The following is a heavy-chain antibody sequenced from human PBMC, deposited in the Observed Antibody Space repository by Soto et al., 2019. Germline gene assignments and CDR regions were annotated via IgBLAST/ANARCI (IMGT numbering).Heavy chain of an antibody. CDR2: ISGSSNYI. CDR1: GFTFSSYS. CDR3: ARDLGSGRGYSNGYIPKWFDY. D-gene: IGHD5-18*01. Sequence: GGSLRLSCAASGFTFSSYSMNWVRQAPGKGLEWVSSISGSSNYIYYADSVKGRFTISRDNAKNSLYLQMNSLRAEDTAVYYCARDLGSGRGYSNGYIPKWFDYWGQGTLVTVSS. V-gene: IGHV3-21*01. J-gene: IGHJ4*02.